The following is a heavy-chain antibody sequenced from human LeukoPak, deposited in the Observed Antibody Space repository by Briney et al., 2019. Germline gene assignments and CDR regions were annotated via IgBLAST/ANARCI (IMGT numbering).Heavy chain of an antibody. J-gene: IGHJ4*02. CDR2: ISGDGRTT. Sequence: PGGSLRLSCAASGVTLSNYWMYWVRQGPEKGLVWVSRISGDGRTTDYADSGKGRFTTFRDNAKNTLYLQMNSLRAEDTAVYYCVTYNWEYEADYWGQGTLVTVSS. V-gene: IGHV3-74*01. CDR3: VTYNWEYEADY. CDR1: GVTLSNYW. D-gene: IGHD1-20*01.